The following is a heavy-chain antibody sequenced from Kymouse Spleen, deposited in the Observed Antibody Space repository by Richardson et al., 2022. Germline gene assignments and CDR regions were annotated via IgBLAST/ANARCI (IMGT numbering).Heavy chain of an antibody. J-gene: IGHJ6*02. CDR3: ARDPDGSSFYYYYYGMDV. V-gene: IGHV4-4*02. CDR2: IYHSGST. Sequence: QVQLQESGPGLVKPSGTLSLTCAVSGGSISSSNWWSWVRQPPGKGLEWIGEIYHSGSTNYNPSLKSRVTISVDKSKNQFSLKLSSVTAADTAVYYCARDPDGSSFYYYYYGMDVWGQGTTVTVSS. CDR1: GGSISSSNW. D-gene: IGHD6-13*01.